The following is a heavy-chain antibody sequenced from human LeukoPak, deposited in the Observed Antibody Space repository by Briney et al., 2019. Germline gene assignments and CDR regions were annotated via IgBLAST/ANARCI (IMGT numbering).Heavy chain of an antibody. Sequence: GGSLRLSCVASGFTFSTYAMTWVRQAPGKGLEWVSGVSASASHTYYADSVEGRFTISRDNSKNILYLQMNSLSPEDTAVYFCAKALVTAYFFDYWGQGTLVTVSP. CDR3: AKALVTAYFFDY. D-gene: IGHD2-21*02. V-gene: IGHV3-23*01. CDR1: GFTFSTYA. J-gene: IGHJ4*02. CDR2: VSASASHT.